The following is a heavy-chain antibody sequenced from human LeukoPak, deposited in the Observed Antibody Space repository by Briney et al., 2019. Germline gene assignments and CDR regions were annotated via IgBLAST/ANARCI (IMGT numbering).Heavy chain of an antibody. Sequence: ASVKVSCKVSGYTLTELSMHWARQAPGKGLEWMGGFDPEDGETIYARKFQGRVTMTEDTSTDTAYMELSSLRSEDTAVYYCATESIASVRLYYYYYMDVWGKGTTVTVSS. D-gene: IGHD6-6*01. V-gene: IGHV1-24*01. CDR3: ATESIASVRLYYYYYMDV. CDR1: GYTLTELS. CDR2: FDPEDGET. J-gene: IGHJ6*03.